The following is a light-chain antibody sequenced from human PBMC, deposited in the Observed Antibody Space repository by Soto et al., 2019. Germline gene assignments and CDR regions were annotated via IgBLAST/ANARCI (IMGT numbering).Light chain of an antibody. CDR2: AAS. V-gene: IGKV1-39*01. J-gene: IGKJ5*01. CDR1: QSIFSS. CDR3: QQSYNSPPIT. Sequence: IQMTQSPFSMSASVGDRVTITCRPGQSIFSSLKWYQHKPGKAAKLLIYAASTLQSGVPSRFRGSGYGTDFALTISSLTPEDFATYYYQQSYNSPPITFGQGTRLEI.